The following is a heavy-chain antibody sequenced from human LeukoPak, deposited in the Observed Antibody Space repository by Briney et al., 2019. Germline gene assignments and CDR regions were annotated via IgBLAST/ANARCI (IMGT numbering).Heavy chain of an antibody. Sequence: ASVKVSCKASGYTFTSYGISWVRQAPGQGLEWMGWINPNSGGTNYAQKFQGWVTMTRDTSTSTAYMELSRLRSDDTAVYYCARVRDGYNYHDAFDIWGQGTMVTVSS. J-gene: IGHJ3*02. CDR2: INPNSGGT. D-gene: IGHD5-24*01. V-gene: IGHV1-2*04. CDR1: GYTFTSYG. CDR3: ARVRDGYNYHDAFDI.